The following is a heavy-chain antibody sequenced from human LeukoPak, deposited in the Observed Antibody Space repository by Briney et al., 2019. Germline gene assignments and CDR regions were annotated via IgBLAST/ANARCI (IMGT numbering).Heavy chain of an antibody. V-gene: IGHV1-2*02. Sequence: ASVKVSCKASGYTFTGYYMHWVRQAPGQGLEWMGWINPNSGGTNYAQKFQGRVTMTRDTSISTAYMELSRLRSDDTAVYYCARGGPGNQNRSYCDYWGQGTLVTVSS. J-gene: IGHJ4*02. CDR2: INPNSGGT. CDR1: GYTFTGYY. CDR3: ARGGPGNQNRSYCDY. D-gene: IGHD1-14*01.